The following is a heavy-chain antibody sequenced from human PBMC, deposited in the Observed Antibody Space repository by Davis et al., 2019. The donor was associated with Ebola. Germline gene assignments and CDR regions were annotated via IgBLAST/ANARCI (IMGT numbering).Heavy chain of an antibody. D-gene: IGHD2-2*01. CDR1: GGSFSGYY. J-gene: IGHJ5*02. Sequence: SETLSLTCAVYGGSFSGYYWSWIRQPPGKGLEWIGEINHSGSTNYNPSLKSRVTISVDTSKNQFSLKLSSVTAADTAVYYCARQNGEAPYQLPKGWFDPWGQGTLVTVSS. CDR3: ARQNGEAPYQLPKGWFDP. V-gene: IGHV4-34*01. CDR2: INHSGST.